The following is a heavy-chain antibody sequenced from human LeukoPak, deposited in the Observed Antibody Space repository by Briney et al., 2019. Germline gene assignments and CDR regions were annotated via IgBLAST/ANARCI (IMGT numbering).Heavy chain of an antibody. D-gene: IGHD1-26*01. CDR3: TRAQWELWADY. V-gene: IGHV3-49*04. Sequence: GGSLRLSCTASGFTFGDYAMSWVRQAPGKGLEWVGFIRSKAYGGTTEYAASVKGRFTISRDDSKSIAYLQMNSLKTEDTAVYYCTRAQWELWADYWGQGTLVTVSS. CDR1: GFTFGDYA. CDR2: IRSKAYGGTT. J-gene: IGHJ4*02.